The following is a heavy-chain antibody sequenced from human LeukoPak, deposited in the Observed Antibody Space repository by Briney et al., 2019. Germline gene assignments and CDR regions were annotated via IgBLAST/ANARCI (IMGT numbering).Heavy chain of an antibody. D-gene: IGHD3-16*01. Sequence: PSETLSLTCTVSGASVTSYYWNWIRQPPGKGLEWIGYILYSGTTNYNPSLNSRVTMSLDTSKNQFSLGLSSVTAADTAVYYCARRIIARGLGQENWFDPWGQGSLVTVSS. CDR2: ILYSGTT. CDR1: GASVTSYY. V-gene: IGHV4-59*02. J-gene: IGHJ5*02. CDR3: ARRIIARGLGQENWFDP.